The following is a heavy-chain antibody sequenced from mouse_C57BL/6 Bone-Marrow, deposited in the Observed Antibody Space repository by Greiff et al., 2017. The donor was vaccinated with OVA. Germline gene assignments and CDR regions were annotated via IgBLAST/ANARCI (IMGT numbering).Heavy chain of an antibody. CDR2: IYPRSGNT. CDR3: ARRAYYSNFYFDY. Sequence: VKLMESGAELARPGASVKLSCKASGYTFTSYGISWVKQRTGQGLEWIGEIYPRSGNTYYNEKFKGKATLTADKSSSTAYMELRSLTSEDSAVYFCARRAYYSNFYFDYWGQGTTLTVSS. V-gene: IGHV1-81*01. CDR1: GYTFTSYG. J-gene: IGHJ2*01. D-gene: IGHD2-5*01.